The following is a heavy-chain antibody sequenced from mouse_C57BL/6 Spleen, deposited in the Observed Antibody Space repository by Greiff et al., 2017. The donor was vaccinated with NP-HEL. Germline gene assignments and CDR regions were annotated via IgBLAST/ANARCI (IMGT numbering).Heavy chain of an antibody. D-gene: IGHD2-2*01. Sequence: EVMLVESGGDLVKPGGSLKLSCAASGFTFSSYGMSWVRQTPDKRLEWVANISSGGSYTYYPDSVKGRFTISRDNAKNTLYLQMSSLKSEDTAMYYCARQDGYDVDWFAYWGQGTLVTVSA. CDR1: GFTFSSYG. CDR2: ISSGGSYT. CDR3: ARQDGYDVDWFAY. J-gene: IGHJ3*01. V-gene: IGHV5-6*01.